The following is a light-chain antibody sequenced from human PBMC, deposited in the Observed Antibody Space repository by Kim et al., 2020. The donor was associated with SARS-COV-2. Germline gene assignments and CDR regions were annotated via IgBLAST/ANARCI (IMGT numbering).Light chain of an antibody. Sequence: GKTVTISCPRSGDSIASNYVQWYQQRPGSAPTTVIYEDNQRPSGVPDRFSGSIDSSSNSASLTISGLKTEDEADYYCQSYDSSSWVFGGGTQLTVL. CDR3: QSYDSSSWV. CDR1: GDSIASNY. J-gene: IGLJ3*02. V-gene: IGLV6-57*03. CDR2: EDN.